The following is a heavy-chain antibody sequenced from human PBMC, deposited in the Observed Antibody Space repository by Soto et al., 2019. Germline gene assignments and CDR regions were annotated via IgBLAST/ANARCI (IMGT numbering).Heavy chain of an antibody. CDR2: MYYSETT. V-gene: IGHV4-59*01. Sequence: SETLSLTCTVSGASINDFYWSWIRQTPGKGLEWVGFMYYSETTKYNPSLKGRVNMSLDTSKNQVSLHLKSVTAADTAVYYCARANSSTWYKLEYKWFDPWGQGTLVTVSS. D-gene: IGHD6-13*01. J-gene: IGHJ5*02. CDR3: ARANSSTWYKLEYKWFDP. CDR1: GASINDFY.